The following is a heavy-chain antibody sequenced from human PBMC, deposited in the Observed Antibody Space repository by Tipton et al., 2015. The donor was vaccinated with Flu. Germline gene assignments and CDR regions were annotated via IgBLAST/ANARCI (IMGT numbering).Heavy chain of an antibody. D-gene: IGHD4-11*01. J-gene: IGHJ5*02. V-gene: IGHV4-38-2*01. CDR1: GFSIRSSNYC. CDR3: ARRDYSNYVSEPKNWFDP. CDR2: IFHSGNA. Sequence: TLSLTCAVSGFSIRSSNYCWGWIRQPPGKGLEWTGNIFHSGNAYHNPSLKSRVTISVDTSKNQVSLKLSSVTAADTAVYYCARRDYSNYVSEPKNWFDPWGEGDLVTVSS.